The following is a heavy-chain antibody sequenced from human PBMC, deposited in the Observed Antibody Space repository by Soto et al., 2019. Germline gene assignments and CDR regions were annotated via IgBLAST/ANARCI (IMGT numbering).Heavy chain of an antibody. CDR2: IYATGTT. D-gene: IGHD1-1*01. CDR1: GASISGYY. V-gene: IGHV4-4*07. Sequence: SETLSLTCTVSGASISGYYWSWIRKSAGKGLEWIGRIYATGTTDYNPSLKSRVMMSVDTSKKQFSLKLRSVTAADTAVYYCVRDGTKTLRDWFDPWGQGISVTSPQ. J-gene: IGHJ5*02. CDR3: VRDGTKTLRDWFDP.